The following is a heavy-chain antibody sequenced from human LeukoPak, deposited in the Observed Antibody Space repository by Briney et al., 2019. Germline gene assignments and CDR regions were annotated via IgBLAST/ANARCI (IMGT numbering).Heavy chain of an antibody. CDR2: INHDGSEK. D-gene: IGHD6-19*01. Sequence: QPGGSLTLSCAASGFPFIEYSLTWVRLAPGKGLEWVANINHDGSEKNYVDSVKGRFTISRDNAENSVYLQVNSLRAEDTAIYYCARGSGWVGYWGQGTLVTVSS. CDR1: GFPFIEYS. CDR3: ARGSGWVGY. V-gene: IGHV3-7*03. J-gene: IGHJ4*02.